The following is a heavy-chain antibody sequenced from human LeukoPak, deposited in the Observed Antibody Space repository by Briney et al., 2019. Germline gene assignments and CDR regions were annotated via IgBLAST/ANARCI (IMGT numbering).Heavy chain of an antibody. Sequence: PSETLSLTCAVSGDSINNFYWSWIRQPPGKGLQWIGYIYYSGSTNYNPSLKSRVTISADTSKNQFSLKLTSVTAADTAVYYCARGVVAAPQTFDYWGQGNLVTVSS. CDR1: GDSINNFY. CDR3: ARGVVAAPQTFDY. J-gene: IGHJ4*02. V-gene: IGHV4-59*01. D-gene: IGHD2-15*01. CDR2: IYYSGST.